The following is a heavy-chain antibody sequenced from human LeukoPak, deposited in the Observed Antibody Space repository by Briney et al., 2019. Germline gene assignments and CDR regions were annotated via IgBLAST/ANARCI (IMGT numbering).Heavy chain of an antibody. CDR1: GGSISSDY. D-gene: IGHD3-10*01. Sequence: PSETLSLTCTVSGGSISSDYWSWIRQPPGKGLELIGCIYYSGSTTYNPSLKSRVTISKVTSNNQFSLKVSSVTAADTAVYSCARIAYYGSGYYMDVWGKGTTVTVSS. CDR2: IYYSGST. J-gene: IGHJ6*03. CDR3: ARIAYYGSGYYMDV. V-gene: IGHV4-59*01.